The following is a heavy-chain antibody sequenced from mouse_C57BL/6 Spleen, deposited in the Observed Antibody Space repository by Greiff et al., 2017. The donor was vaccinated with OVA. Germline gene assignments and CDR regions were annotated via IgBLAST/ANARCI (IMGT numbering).Heavy chain of an antibody. CDR1: GFTFSDYG. CDR2: ISSGSSPI. CDR3: ARRDDGYLYAMDY. D-gene: IGHD2-3*01. J-gene: IGHJ4*01. V-gene: IGHV5-17*01. Sequence: EVQGVESGGGLVKPGGSLKLSCAASGFTFSDYGMHWVRQAPEKGLEWVAYISSGSSPIYYADTVKGRFTSSRDNAKNTLFLQMTSLRSEDTAMYYCARRDDGYLYAMDYWGQGTSVTVSS.